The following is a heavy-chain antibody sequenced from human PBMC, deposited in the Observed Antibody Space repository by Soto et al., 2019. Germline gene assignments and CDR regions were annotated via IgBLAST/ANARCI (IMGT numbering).Heavy chain of an antibody. V-gene: IGHV1-8*01. Sequence: ASMKFSFKTSGYTFTSYDINWVRQATGQVLDWMGWMNPNSGNTGYAQNFQGRVTMTRNTSISTAYMELSSLRSEDTAVYYCARRLIRVLVFDPWGQGILVKVSS. D-gene: IGHD3-16*01. J-gene: IGHJ5*02. CDR1: GYTFTSYD. CDR2: MNPNSGNT. CDR3: ARRLIRVLVFDP.